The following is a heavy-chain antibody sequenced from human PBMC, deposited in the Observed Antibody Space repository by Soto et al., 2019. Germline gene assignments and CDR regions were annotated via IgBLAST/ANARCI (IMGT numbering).Heavy chain of an antibody. D-gene: IGHD2-2*01. Sequence: PGGSLRLSCAASGFTFSHFGMHWVRQAPGKGLEWVALISYDLTQEFYVESVKGRFTISRDNSKNMLFLQMNSLRAEDTAVYYCARAGIVVVPAAPYTFDYWGQGTLVTVSS. J-gene: IGHJ4*02. CDR2: ISYDLTQE. V-gene: IGHV3-30*03. CDR1: GFTFSHFG. CDR3: ARAGIVVVPAAPYTFDY.